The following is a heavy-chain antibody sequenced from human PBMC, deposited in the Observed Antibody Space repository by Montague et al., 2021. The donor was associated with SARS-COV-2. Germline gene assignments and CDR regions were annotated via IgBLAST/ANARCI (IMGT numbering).Heavy chain of an antibody. CDR2: IYHSGNT. V-gene: IGHV4-59*01. D-gene: IGHD2-21*02. CDR3: ARDLLPPRTAIKTNFFGLDV. J-gene: IGHJ6*02. Sequence: SETLSLTCTVPGGFISSSYWSWIRQPPGKGLEWIGYIYHSGNTNYNPSLKSRVTISIDPSMNQFSLSLSSMTAAGTAVYFCARDLLPPRTAIKTNFFGLDVWGQGTTVIVSS. CDR1: GGFISSSY.